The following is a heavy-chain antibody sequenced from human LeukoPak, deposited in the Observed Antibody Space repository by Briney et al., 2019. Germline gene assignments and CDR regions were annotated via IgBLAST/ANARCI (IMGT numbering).Heavy chain of an antibody. CDR3: ARGTILEPFDX. CDR1: GYTFTGYY. Sequence: VSCXASGYTFTGYYMHWVRQAPGQGLEWMGWIHPKSGGTTYEQSFQGRDIMTSETSMSTAYMEVRRLTSDDTAVYYCARGTILEPFDXXGQG. V-gene: IGHV1-2*02. CDR2: IHPKSGGT. J-gene: IGHJ3*02. D-gene: IGHD3-3*01.